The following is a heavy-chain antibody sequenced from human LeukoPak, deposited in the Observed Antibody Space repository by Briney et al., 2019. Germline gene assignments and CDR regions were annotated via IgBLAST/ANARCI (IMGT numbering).Heavy chain of an antibody. CDR1: GGSISSSNW. Sequence: SETLSLTCAVSGGSISSSNWWSWVRQPPGKGLEWIGEIYHSGSTNYNPSLKSRVTISVDTSKNQFSLKLSSVTAADTAVFYCARDRLDIVVFPSSKNRRYMDVWGKGTTVTVSS. J-gene: IGHJ6*03. CDR2: IYHSGST. V-gene: IGHV4-4*02. CDR3: ARDRLDIVVFPSSKNRRYMDV. D-gene: IGHD2-15*01.